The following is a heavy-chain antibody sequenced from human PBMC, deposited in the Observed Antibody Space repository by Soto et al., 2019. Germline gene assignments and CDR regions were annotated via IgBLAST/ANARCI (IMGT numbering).Heavy chain of an antibody. J-gene: IGHJ4*02. Sequence: EEQVVQSAAEVKKSGESVRISCKFSGHNFPNYGIDWVRQLPGKGLEWLGVILPTDSNIRYSPSFQGQVIFSADKSTNTDYLQWSSLKASDTAVYYCARVRGIGEPAIHWGQGTQITVSS. CDR2: ILPTDSNI. V-gene: IGHV5-51*01. D-gene: IGHD6-13*01. CDR1: GHNFPNYG. CDR3: ARVRGIGEPAIH.